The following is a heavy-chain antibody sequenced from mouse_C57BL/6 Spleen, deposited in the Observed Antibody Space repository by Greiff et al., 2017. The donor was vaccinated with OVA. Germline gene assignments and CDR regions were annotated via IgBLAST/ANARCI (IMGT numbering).Heavy chain of an antibody. D-gene: IGHD1-1*01. Sequence: VQLKQSGAELVRPGASVKLSCTASGFNIKDYYMHWVKQRPEQGLEWIGRIDPEDGDTEYAPKFQGKATMTADTSSNTAYLQLSSLTSEDTAVYYCTPYYGSHYYAMDYWGQGTSVTVSS. V-gene: IGHV14-1*01. CDR1: GFNIKDYY. CDR2: IDPEDGDT. J-gene: IGHJ4*01. CDR3: TPYYGSHYYAMDY.